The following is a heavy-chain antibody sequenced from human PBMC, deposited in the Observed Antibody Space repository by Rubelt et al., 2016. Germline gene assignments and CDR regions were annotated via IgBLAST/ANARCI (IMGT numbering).Heavy chain of an antibody. CDR1: GYTFTSYG. V-gene: IGHV1-18*01. D-gene: IGHD3-16*02. CDR2: ISAYNGNT. Sequence: QVQLVQSGAEVKKPGASVKVSCKASGYTFTSYGISWVRQAPGQGLEWMGWISAYNGNTNYAQKLQGRVTRTTETSTSTAYMELRSLRADDTAVYYCARVMITFGGVIEVGWFDPWGQGTLVTVSS. CDR3: ARVMITFGGVIEVGWFDP. J-gene: IGHJ5*02.